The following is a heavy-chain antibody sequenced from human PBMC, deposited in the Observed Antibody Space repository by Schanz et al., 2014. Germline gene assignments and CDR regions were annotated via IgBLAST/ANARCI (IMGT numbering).Heavy chain of an antibody. D-gene: IGHD5-12*01. CDR3: TKGGDPQDAFDI. V-gene: IGHV3-30*02. CDR1: GFTFSDYG. Sequence: VQLVESGGGLVQPGGSLRLSCAASGFTFSDYGMDWVRQAPGKGLEWVAFIRYDGNNKYYADSVKGRFTVSRDNSKNTLYLEMNSLIPEDTAVYYCTKGGDPQDAFDIWGQGTMVTVSS. J-gene: IGHJ3*02. CDR2: IRYDGNNK.